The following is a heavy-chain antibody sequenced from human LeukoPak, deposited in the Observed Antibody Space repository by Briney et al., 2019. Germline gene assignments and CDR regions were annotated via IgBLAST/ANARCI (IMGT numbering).Heavy chain of an antibody. D-gene: IGHD6-13*01. CDR1: GGSISSYY. V-gene: IGHV4-59*08. CDR2: IYYSGST. CDR3: ARMGGSSSWYTALQYNWFDP. J-gene: IGHJ5*02. Sequence: SETLSLTCTVSGGSISSYYWSWIRRPPGKGLEWIGYIYYSGSTNYNPSLKSRVTISVDTSKNQFSLKLSSVTAADTAVYYCARMGGSSSWYTALQYNWFDPWGQGTLVTVTS.